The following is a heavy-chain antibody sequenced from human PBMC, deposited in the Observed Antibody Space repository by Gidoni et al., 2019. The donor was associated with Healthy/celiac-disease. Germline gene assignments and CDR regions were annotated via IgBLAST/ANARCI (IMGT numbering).Heavy chain of an antibody. D-gene: IGHD4-17*01. CDR1: GFTFSRYS. J-gene: IGHJ6*02. CDR3: ARADGDSTNPMDV. V-gene: IGHV3-21*01. CDR2: ISSSSSYI. Sequence: EVQLVESGGGLVKPGGSLRLSCSASGFTFSRYSMNWVRQAPGKGLEWVSSISSSSSYIYYADSVKGRFTISRDNAKNSLYLQMNSLRAEDTAVYYCARADGDSTNPMDVWGQGTTVTVSS.